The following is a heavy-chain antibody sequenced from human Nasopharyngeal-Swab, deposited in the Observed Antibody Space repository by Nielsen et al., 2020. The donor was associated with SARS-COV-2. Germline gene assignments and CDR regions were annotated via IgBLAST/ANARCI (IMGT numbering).Heavy chain of an antibody. CDR3: ARDTNYGGESLSGTFDI. Sequence: SETLSLTCTVSGASITSRDYYWSWIRQPPGKGLERIGDIYYSGSTYYDPSLKSRVTISMDTSKNHFSLNMTSVSAADTAVYYYARDTNYGGESLSGTFDIWGQGTMVTVSS. J-gene: IGHJ3*02. D-gene: IGHD4-23*01. CDR1: GASITSRDYY. CDR2: IYYSGST. V-gene: IGHV4-30-4*08.